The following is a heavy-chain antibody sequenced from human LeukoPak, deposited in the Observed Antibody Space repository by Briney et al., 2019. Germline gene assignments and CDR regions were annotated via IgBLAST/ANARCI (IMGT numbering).Heavy chain of an antibody. CDR1: GFIYTSYV. Sequence: GGSLRLSCAASGFIYTSYVMNWVRQAPGKGLEWVSDISGTGTRTYYAESVKGRFTISRDNSRNTLYLQMNSLRAEDTAVYHCAKVRTTCSSTSCYEGFGDWGQGTLVTVSS. J-gene: IGHJ4*02. D-gene: IGHD2-2*01. V-gene: IGHV3-23*01. CDR2: ISGTGTRT. CDR3: AKVRTTCSSTSCYEGFGD.